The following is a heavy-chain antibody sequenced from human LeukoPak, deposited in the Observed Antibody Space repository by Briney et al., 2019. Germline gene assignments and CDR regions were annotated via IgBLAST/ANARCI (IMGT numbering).Heavy chain of an antibody. D-gene: IGHD3-10*01. CDR1: GFTFSSYG. CDR3: AKESSYGSGSYYNHYYYYMDV. Sequence: GGSLRLSCAASGFTFSSYGMHWVRQAPGKGLEWVAFIRYDGSNKYYADSVKGRFTISRDNSKNTLYLQMNSLRAEDTAVYYCAKESSYGSGSYYNHYYYYMDVWGKGTTVTISS. V-gene: IGHV3-30*02. J-gene: IGHJ6*03. CDR2: IRYDGSNK.